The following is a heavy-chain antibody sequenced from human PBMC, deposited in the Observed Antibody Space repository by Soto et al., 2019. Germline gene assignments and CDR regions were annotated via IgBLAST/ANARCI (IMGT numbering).Heavy chain of an antibody. J-gene: IGHJ5*02. CDR2: ISSSGRTV. Sequence: SGGSLRLSCAGSGFTFSSYEMNWVRQAPGKGLEWVSYISSSGRTVYYADSVKGRFTISRDDAKNSLYLQMNSLRGEDTAVYYCARGAWFDPWGQGTLVTVSS. V-gene: IGHV3-48*03. CDR3: ARGAWFDP. CDR1: GFTFSSYE.